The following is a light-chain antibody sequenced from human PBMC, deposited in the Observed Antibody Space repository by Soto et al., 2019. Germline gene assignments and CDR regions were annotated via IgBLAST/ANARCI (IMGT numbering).Light chain of an antibody. CDR2: WAS. V-gene: IGKV4-1*01. CDR3: QQYSSTPFT. Sequence: DIVMTQSPDSLAVSLGERATINCKSSQSVLYSSNNKNCLAWYQQKPGQPPKLLIYWASTRESGVPDRFSGSGSGTDFTLTISGLQAEDVAVYYCQQYSSTPFTFGPGTKVDIK. J-gene: IGKJ3*01. CDR1: QSVLYSSNNKNC.